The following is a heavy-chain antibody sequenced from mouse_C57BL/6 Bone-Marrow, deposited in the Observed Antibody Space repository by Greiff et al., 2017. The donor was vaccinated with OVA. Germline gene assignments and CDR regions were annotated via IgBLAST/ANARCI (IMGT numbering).Heavy chain of an antibody. Sequence: VQLQQSGPELVKPGASVKISCKASGYSFTGYYMNWVKQSPEKSLEWIGEINPSTGGTTYNQKFKAKATLTVDKSSSTAYMQLKSLTSEDSAVYYCARYDYGRRPFDYWGQGTTLTVSS. D-gene: IGHD2-4*01. J-gene: IGHJ2*01. V-gene: IGHV1-42*01. CDR3: ARYDYGRRPFDY. CDR2: INPSTGGT. CDR1: GYSFTGYY.